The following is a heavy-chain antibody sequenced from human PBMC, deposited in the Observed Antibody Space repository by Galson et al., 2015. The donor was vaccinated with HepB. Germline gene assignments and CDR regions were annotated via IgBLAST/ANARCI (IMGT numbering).Heavy chain of an antibody. CDR2: LHTGGST. CDR1: GFNVSSNY. V-gene: IGHV3-53*01. D-gene: IGHD3-22*01. Sequence: SLRLSCAASGFNVSSNYMSWVRQSPGKGLEWVSVLHTGGSTYYADSVKGRFAISRDNSKNTLYLQMNSLRAEDTAVYYCAGESYFDTSGYYPTIDAFDIWGQGTMVTVSS. J-gene: IGHJ3*02. CDR3: AGESYFDTSGYYPTIDAFDI.